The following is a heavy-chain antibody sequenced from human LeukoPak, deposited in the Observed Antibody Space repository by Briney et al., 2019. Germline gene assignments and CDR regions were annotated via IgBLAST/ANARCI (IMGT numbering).Heavy chain of an antibody. Sequence: GGSLRLSCAASGFTFGSYWMRWVRQAPGKGLEGVANIKEDGSEIYYVDSVKGRFTISRDNAKNSLYLQMNSLRAEDTAVYYCAKFADSIVGSDYWGQGTLVTVSS. CDR1: GFTFGSYW. CDR2: IKEDGSEI. D-gene: IGHD1-26*01. CDR3: AKFADSIVGSDY. J-gene: IGHJ4*02. V-gene: IGHV3-7*02.